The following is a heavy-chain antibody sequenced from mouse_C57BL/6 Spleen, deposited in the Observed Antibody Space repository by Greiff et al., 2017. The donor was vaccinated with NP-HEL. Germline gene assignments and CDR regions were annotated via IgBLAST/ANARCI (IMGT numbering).Heavy chain of an antibody. CDR2: ILPGSGST. J-gene: IGHJ4*01. CDR1: GYTFTGYW. CDR3: ARGARYYGSSPPLYYAMDY. V-gene: IGHV1-9*01. D-gene: IGHD1-1*01. Sequence: VQLQQSGAELMKPGASVKLSCKATGYTFTGYWIEWVKQRPGHGLEWIGEILPGSGSTNYNEKFKGKATFTADTSSNTAYMQLSSLTTEDSAIYYCARGARYYGSSPPLYYAMDYWGQGTSVTVSS.